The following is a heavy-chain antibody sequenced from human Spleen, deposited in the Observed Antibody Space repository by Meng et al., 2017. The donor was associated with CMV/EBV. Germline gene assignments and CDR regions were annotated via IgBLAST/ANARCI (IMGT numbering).Heavy chain of an antibody. CDR3: ARVGWDYSNFPF. J-gene: IGHJ4*02. CDR2: INSDGSST. V-gene: IGHV3-74*01. D-gene: IGHD4-11*01. CDR1: GFTFSSYW. Sequence: GGSLRLSCAASGFTFSSYWMHWVRQAPGKGLVWVSRINSDGSSTSYADSVKGRFTISRDNSKNTLYLQMNSLRAEDTAVYYCARVGWDYSNFPFWGLGVMVTVSS.